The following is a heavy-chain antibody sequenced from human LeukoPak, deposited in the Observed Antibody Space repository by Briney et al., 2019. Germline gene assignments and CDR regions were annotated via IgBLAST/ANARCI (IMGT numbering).Heavy chain of an antibody. CDR3: ALGYCGGGSCYAREYFQH. CDR1: GRPNSSGGYY. Sequence: SETLSLTCTVSGRPNSSGGYYWTWIRQHPGKGLEGIGYLYYSGSPYYNPSLKSRVTISVDTSKNQFSLRLSSVTAADTAVYYCALGYCGGGSCYAREYFQHWGQGTLVTVSS. D-gene: IGHD2-15*01. CDR2: LYYSGSP. J-gene: IGHJ1*01. V-gene: IGHV4-31*03.